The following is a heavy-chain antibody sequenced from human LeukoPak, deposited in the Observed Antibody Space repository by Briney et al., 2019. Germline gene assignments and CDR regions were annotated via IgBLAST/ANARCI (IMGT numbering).Heavy chain of an antibody. CDR1: GLTFSSYW. V-gene: IGHV3-7*05. Sequence: GGSLRLSCAASGLTFSSYWMLWVRQAPGKGLEWVANIKQDGSEKYYVDSVKGRFTISRDNAKNSLYLQMNSLRAEDTAVYYCARDPERIELYFDYWGQGTLVTVSS. CDR3: ARDPERIELYFDY. J-gene: IGHJ4*02. CDR2: IKQDGSEK. D-gene: IGHD1-14*01.